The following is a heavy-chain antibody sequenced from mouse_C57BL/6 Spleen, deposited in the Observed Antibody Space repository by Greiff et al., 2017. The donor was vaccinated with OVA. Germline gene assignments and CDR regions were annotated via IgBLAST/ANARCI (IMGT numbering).Heavy chain of an antibody. CDR3: ARVNWTWFAY. D-gene: IGHD4-1*01. Sequence: EVMLVESGGGLVKPGGSLKLSCAASGFTFSSYAMSWVRQTPEKRLEWVATISDGGSYTYYPDNVKGRFTISRDNAKNNLYLQMSHLKSEDTARYYCARVNWTWFAYWGQGTLVTVSA. CDR1: GFTFSSYA. CDR2: ISDGGSYT. J-gene: IGHJ3*01. V-gene: IGHV5-4*03.